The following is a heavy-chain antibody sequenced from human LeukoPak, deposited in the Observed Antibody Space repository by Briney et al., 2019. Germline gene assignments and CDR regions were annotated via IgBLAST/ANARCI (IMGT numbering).Heavy chain of an antibody. CDR1: GYSFTSYW. V-gene: IGHV5-10-1*01. CDR2: IDPSDSYT. J-gene: IGHJ4*02. CDR3: ASTVGYCSGGSCRYYFDY. Sequence: GESLKISCKGSGYSFTSYWISWVRQMPGKGLEWMGRIDPSDSYTNYSPSFQGHDTISADKSISTAYLQWSSLKASDTAMYYCASTVGYCSGGSCRYYFDYWGQGTLITVTS. D-gene: IGHD2-15*01.